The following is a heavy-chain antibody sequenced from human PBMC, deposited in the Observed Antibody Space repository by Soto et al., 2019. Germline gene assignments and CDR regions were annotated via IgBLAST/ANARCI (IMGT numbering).Heavy chain of an antibody. Sequence: ASVKVSCKASGYTFTSYGISWVRQAPGQGLEWMGWISAYNGNTNYAQKLQGRVTMTTDTSTSTAYMELRSLRSDDTAVYYCARDGLGGAAGLYYYYYGMDGWGQGTTVTVSS. V-gene: IGHV1-18*01. J-gene: IGHJ6*02. CDR2: ISAYNGNT. CDR3: ARDGLGGAAGLYYYYYGMDG. D-gene: IGHD6-13*01. CDR1: GYTFTSYG.